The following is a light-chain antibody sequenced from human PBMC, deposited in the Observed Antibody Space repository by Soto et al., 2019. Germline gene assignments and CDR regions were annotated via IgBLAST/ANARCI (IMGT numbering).Light chain of an antibody. J-gene: IGLJ1*01. Sequence: QSVLTQPPSASGTPGQRVTISCSGSSSNTGTYSVSWYQHFPGTAPRLLIYSDNQRPSGVPDRFSASKSGASASLAISGLQSEDEADFYCAAWDDSLNGCVFGTGTKLTVL. CDR2: SDN. V-gene: IGLV1-44*01. CDR1: SSNTGTYS. CDR3: AAWDDSLNGCV.